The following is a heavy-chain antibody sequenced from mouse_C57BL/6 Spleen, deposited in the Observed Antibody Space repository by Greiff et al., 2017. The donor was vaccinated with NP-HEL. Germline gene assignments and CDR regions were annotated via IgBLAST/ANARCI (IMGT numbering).Heavy chain of an antibody. CDR3: ARGALEGAMDY. CDR2: IHPNSGST. J-gene: IGHJ4*01. V-gene: IGHV1-64*01. D-gene: IGHD3-1*01. Sequence: VKLQQPGAELVKPGASVKLSCKASGYTFTSYWMHWVKQRPGQGLEWIGMIHPNSGSTNYNEKFKSKATLTVDKSSSTAYMQLSSLTSEDSAVYYCARGALEGAMDYWGQGTSVTVSS. CDR1: GYTFTSYW.